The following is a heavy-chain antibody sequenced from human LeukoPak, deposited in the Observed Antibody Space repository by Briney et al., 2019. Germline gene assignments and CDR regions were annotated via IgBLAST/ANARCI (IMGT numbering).Heavy chain of an antibody. CDR3: ARHSELDGDDY. CDR1: GGSISSYY. Sequence: SETLSLTCTVSGGSISSYYWSWIRQPPGKGLEWIGYIYYSGSTNYNPSLKSRVTISVDTSKNQFSLKLSSVTAADAAVYYCARHSELDGDDYWGQGTLVTVSS. V-gene: IGHV4-59*01. J-gene: IGHJ4*02. D-gene: IGHD1-1*01. CDR2: IYYSGST.